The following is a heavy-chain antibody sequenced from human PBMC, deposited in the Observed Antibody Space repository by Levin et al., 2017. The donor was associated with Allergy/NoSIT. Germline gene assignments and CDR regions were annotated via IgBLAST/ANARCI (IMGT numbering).Heavy chain of an antibody. CDR1: GFTVSSNY. Sequence: ESLKISCAASGFTVSSNYMTWVRQAPGKGLEWVSVLHSGGNSYYADFVKGRFTISRDNSKNTVFLEMNSLRAEDTAVYYCARAHFDILPGHYQDYFGLDVWGLGTTVTVSS. CDR2: LHSGGNS. CDR3: ARAHFDILPGHYQDYFGLDV. D-gene: IGHD3-9*01. V-gene: IGHV3-53*01. J-gene: IGHJ6*01.